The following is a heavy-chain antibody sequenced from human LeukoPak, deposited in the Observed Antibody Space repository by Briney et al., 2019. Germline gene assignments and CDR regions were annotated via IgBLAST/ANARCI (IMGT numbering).Heavy chain of an antibody. CDR3: ARQYYDFWSGYRHSINYYYYGMDV. J-gene: IGHJ6*02. V-gene: IGHV1-8*01. D-gene: IGHD3-3*01. CDR2: MNPNSGNT. Sequence: WASVKVSCKASGYTFTSYDINWVRQATGQGLEWMGWMNPNSGNTGYAQKFQGRVTMTRNTSISTAYMELSSLRSEDTAVYYCARQYYDFWSGYRHSINYYYYGMDVWGQGTTATVSS. CDR1: GYTFTSYD.